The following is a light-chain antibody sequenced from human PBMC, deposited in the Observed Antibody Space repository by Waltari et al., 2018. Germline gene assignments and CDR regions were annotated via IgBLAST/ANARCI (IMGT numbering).Light chain of an antibody. Sequence: RVTITCRVNEDIRDYLGGYQQKPGKAPRLLIFAASTLQSGVPSRFSGSGSGTDFTLTISSLQPEDFATYFCLQDYIFPLTFGGGTTVEI. V-gene: IGKV1-6*01. J-gene: IGKJ4*01. CDR2: AAS. CDR1: EDIRDY. CDR3: LQDYIFPLT.